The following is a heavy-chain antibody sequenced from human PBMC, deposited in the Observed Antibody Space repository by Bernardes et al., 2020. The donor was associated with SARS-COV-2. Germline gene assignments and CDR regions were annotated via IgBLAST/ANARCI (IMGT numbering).Heavy chain of an antibody. J-gene: IGHJ4*02. D-gene: IGHD6-13*01. CDR3: ASVAAAGTTRDY. CDR1: GFTFDDYA. V-gene: IGHV3-9*01. CDR2: TSWNSGSI. Sequence: GGSLRPSCAASGFTFDDYAMHWVRQAPGQGLEWVSGTSWNSGSIGYADSVKGRFTISRDNAKNSLYLQMNSLRAEDTALYYCASVAAAGTTRDYWGQGSLVTGSS.